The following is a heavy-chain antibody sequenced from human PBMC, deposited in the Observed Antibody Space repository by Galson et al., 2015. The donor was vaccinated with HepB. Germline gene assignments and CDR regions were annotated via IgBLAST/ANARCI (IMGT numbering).Heavy chain of an antibody. CDR3: AREGGPPSYAGVGLDV. V-gene: IGHV3-30*04. CDR1: GFTFSTYF. CDR2: SSHDGNNE. J-gene: IGHJ6*02. D-gene: IGHD2-8*01. Sequence: SLRLSCAASGFTFSTYFMHWVRQAPAKELEWVAFSSHDGNNENYADSLKGRFTVSRDNSKNRLDLQMNSLRTEDTAVYYCAREGGPPSYAGVGLDVWGQGTTVTVSS.